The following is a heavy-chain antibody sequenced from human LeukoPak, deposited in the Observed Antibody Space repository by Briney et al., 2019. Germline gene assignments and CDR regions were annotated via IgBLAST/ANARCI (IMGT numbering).Heavy chain of an antibody. Sequence: PGGSLRLSCAASGFTFRSYGMHWVRQAPGKGLEWVAVISYDGSNKYYADSVKGRFTISRDNSKNTLYLQMNSLRAEDTAVYYCAKDEGDYYDSSGYQNYFDYWGQGTLVTVSS. V-gene: IGHV3-30*18. D-gene: IGHD3-22*01. CDR2: ISYDGSNK. CDR1: GFTFRSYG. J-gene: IGHJ4*02. CDR3: AKDEGDYYDSSGYQNYFDY.